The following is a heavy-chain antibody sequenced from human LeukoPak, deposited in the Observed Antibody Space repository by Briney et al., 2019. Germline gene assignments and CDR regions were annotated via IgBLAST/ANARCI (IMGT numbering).Heavy chain of an antibody. CDR2: ISGGGGST. V-gene: IGHV3-23*01. D-gene: IGHD6-6*01. CDR1: GFTFSSYA. Sequence: GGSLSLSCAASGFTFSSYAWTWVRHAPGKGLEWVSAISGGGGSTYHADSVKGRFTISRDNSKNTLYLQMDSLRAEDTAVYYCANSYTSSSRTPFDCWGQGTLVTVSS. CDR3: ANSYTSSSRTPFDC. J-gene: IGHJ4*02.